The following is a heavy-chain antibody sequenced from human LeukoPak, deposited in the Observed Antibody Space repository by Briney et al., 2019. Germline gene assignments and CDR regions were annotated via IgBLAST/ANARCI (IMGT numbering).Heavy chain of an antibody. D-gene: IGHD3-9*01. CDR1: GGSISSYY. J-gene: IGHJ4*02. V-gene: IGHV4-59*01. Sequence: SETLSLTCNLSGGSISSYYWSWIRQPPGKGLEWIGYIYYSGSTNYNPSLKSRVTISVDTSKNQFSLKLSSVTAADTAVYYCARTYYDILTGLYFDYWGQGTLVTVSS. CDR2: IYYSGST. CDR3: ARTYYDILTGLYFDY.